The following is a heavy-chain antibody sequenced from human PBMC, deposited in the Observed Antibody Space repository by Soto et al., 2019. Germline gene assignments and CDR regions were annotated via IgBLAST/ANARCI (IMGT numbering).Heavy chain of an antibody. CDR3: ARGGYCSSTSCYRNYGMDV. CDR1: GGTFSSYA. V-gene: IGHV1-69*06. D-gene: IGHD2-2*02. Sequence: QVQLVQSGAEVKKPGSSVKVSCKASGGTFSSYAISWVRQAHGQGLEWMGGIIPIFGTANYAQKFQGRVTSTAEKSTSTANMDLSSLRSEDTAVYYCARGGYCSSTSCYRNYGMDVWGQGTKVTVSS. J-gene: IGHJ6*02. CDR2: IIPIFGTA.